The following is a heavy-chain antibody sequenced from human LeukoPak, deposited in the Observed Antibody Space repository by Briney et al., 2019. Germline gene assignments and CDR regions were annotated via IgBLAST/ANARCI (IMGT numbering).Heavy chain of an antibody. J-gene: IGHJ4*02. V-gene: IGHV3-23*01. CDR3: ANGRGPTGYYDSSGYHFDY. Sequence: PGGSLRLSCAASGLTFSSYAMNWVRQAPGRGLEWVSAISGSGGSTYYADSVKGRFTISRDKSKNTLFLQMNSLRAEDTAVYYCANGRGPTGYYDSSGYHFDYWGQGTLVTVSS. CDR2: ISGSGGST. CDR1: GLTFSSYA. D-gene: IGHD3-22*01.